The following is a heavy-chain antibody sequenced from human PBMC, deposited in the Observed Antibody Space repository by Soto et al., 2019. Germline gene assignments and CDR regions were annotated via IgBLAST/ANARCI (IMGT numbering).Heavy chain of an antibody. Sequence: QVQLVESGGGVVQPGTSLRLSCAASGFTFSGYGMHWVRQAPGKGLEWVAVISNDGSIKYYADSVKGRFTISRDNSKNTLYLQMNSLRTEDTAVYYCANLRWGYYYGMDVWGQGTTVTVSS. CDR2: ISNDGSIK. D-gene: IGHD1-26*01. CDR3: ANLRWGYYYGMDV. J-gene: IGHJ6*02. CDR1: GFTFSGYG. V-gene: IGHV3-30*18.